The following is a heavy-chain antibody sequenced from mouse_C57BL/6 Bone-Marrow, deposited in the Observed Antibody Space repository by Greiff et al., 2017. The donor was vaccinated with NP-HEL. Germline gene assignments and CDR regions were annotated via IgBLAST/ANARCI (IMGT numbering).Heavy chain of an antibody. D-gene: IGHD1-1*01. V-gene: IGHV1-78*01. CDR2: IYPRDGST. Sequence: VKLVESDAELVKPGASVKISCKVSGYTFTDHTIHWMKQRPEQGLEWIGYIYPRDGSTKYNEKFKGKATLTADKSSSTAYMQLNSLTSEDSAVYFCACYYGSSYWYFDVWGTGTTVTVSS. CDR1: GYTFTDHT. CDR3: ACYYGSSYWYFDV. J-gene: IGHJ1*03.